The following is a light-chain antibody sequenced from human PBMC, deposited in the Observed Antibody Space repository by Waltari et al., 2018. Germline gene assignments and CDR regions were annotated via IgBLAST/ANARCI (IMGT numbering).Light chain of an antibody. CDR2: DDT. V-gene: IGLV3-21*02. CDR1: TFAFKN. J-gene: IGLJ3*02. CDR3: KVWDPDSGGGV. Sequence: YVLTQPPSVSVAPGPTALLTCGGSTFAFKNVHWYQRKPGLPPVLVVYDDTDRPSWMPELFAGSKSGTTATLTISRVEVGDEGDYYCKVWDPDSGGGVFGGGTNLTVL.